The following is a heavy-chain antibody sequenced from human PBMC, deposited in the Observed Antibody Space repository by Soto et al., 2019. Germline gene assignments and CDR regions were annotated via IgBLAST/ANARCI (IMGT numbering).Heavy chain of an antibody. D-gene: IGHD1-1*01. V-gene: IGHV3-21*01. Sequence: KTGGSLRLSCAASGFTFSSYSMNWVRQAPGKGLEWVSSMSSSSIYIYYADSVKGRFTISRDNAKNSLYLQMNSLRAEDTAVYYCARTVDDEINWFDPWGQGTLVTVSS. J-gene: IGHJ5*02. CDR1: GFTFSSYS. CDR3: ARTVDDEINWFDP. CDR2: MSSSSIYI.